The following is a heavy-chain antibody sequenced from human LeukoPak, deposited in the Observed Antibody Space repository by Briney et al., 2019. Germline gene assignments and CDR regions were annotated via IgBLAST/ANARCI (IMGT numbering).Heavy chain of an antibody. J-gene: IGHJ4*02. CDR2: IKSKTDGGTT. V-gene: IGHV3-15*01. CDR3: TTSGYSSGWYSGFDY. Sequence: PGGSLRLSCAASGFTFSNAWMSWVRQAPGKGLEWVGRIKSKTDGGTTDYAAPVKGRFTISRDDSKNTLYLQMNSLKTEDTAVYYCTTSGYSSGWYSGFDYWGQGTLVTVSS. D-gene: IGHD6-19*01. CDR1: GFTFSNAW.